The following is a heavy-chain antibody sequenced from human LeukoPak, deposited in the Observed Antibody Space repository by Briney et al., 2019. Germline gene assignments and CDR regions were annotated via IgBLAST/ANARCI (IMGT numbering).Heavy chain of an antibody. CDR3: AKGGLVIDEDDAFDI. CDR1: GFTFSSYG. Sequence: GGSLRLSCAASGFTFSSYGMHWVRQAPGKGLEWVAVISYDGSNKYYADSVKGRFTISRDNSKNTLCLQMNSLRAEDTAVYYCAKGGLVIDEDDAFDIWGQGTMVTVSS. CDR2: ISYDGSNK. D-gene: IGHD3/OR15-3a*01. J-gene: IGHJ3*02. V-gene: IGHV3-30*18.